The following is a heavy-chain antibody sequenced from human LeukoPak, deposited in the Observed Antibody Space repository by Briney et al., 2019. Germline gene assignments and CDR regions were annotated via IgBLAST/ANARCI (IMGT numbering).Heavy chain of an antibody. CDR2: IYYSGST. Sequence: SETLSLTCTVSGGSISSSSYYWGWIRQPPGKGLEWIGSIYYSGSTYYNPSLKSRVTTSVDTSKNQFSLKLSSVTTADTAVYYCARLPDIVATIGYWGQGTLVTVSS. CDR1: GGSISSSSYY. D-gene: IGHD5-12*01. J-gene: IGHJ4*02. V-gene: IGHV4-39*01. CDR3: ARLPDIVATIGY.